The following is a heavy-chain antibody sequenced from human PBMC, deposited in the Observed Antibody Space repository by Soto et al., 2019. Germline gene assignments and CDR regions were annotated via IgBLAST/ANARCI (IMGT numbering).Heavy chain of an antibody. V-gene: IGHV3-23*01. CDR1: GFTFSSYA. Sequence: EVQLLESGGGLVQPGGSLRLSCAASGFTFSSYAMWWVRQAPGKGLECVSAISGGGETTYYADSVKGRFTISRDNSKTTLYLQMNSLRADDTAVYYCAFNSGSGSYYFDYWGQGTLVTVSS. CDR3: AFNSGSGSYYFDY. D-gene: IGHD3-10*01. J-gene: IGHJ4*02. CDR2: ISGGGETT.